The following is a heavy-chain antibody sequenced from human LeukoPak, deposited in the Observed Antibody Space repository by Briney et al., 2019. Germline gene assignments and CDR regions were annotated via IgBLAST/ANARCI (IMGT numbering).Heavy chain of an antibody. D-gene: IGHD1-26*01. CDR3: AKGKGKLGAFQSDFDY. CDR2: IRYDGSNK. Sequence: GGSLRLSCAASGFTFSSYAMSWVRQAPGKGLEWVAFIRYDGSNKYYVESVKGRFSISRDNSKNTLYLEMNSLRAEDTAIYYCAKGKGKLGAFQSDFDYWGQGTLVTVSS. CDR1: GFTFSSYA. J-gene: IGHJ4*02. V-gene: IGHV3-30*02.